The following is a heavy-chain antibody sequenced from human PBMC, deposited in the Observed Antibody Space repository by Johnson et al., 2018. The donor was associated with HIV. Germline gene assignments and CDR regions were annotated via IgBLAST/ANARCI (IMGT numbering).Heavy chain of an antibody. Sequence: VHLVESGGGVVQPGGSLRLSCAASGFTFNNYGMHWVRQSPGKGLEWVAFIRFDETIKYYGDSVKGRFTISRDNSKNTLYLQMNSLRVEDTAVYYCAKAVGGYAFDIWGQGTMVTVSS. CDR2: IRFDETIK. CDR1: GFTFNNYG. CDR3: AKAVGGYAFDI. J-gene: IGHJ3*02. V-gene: IGHV3-30*02. D-gene: IGHD1-26*01.